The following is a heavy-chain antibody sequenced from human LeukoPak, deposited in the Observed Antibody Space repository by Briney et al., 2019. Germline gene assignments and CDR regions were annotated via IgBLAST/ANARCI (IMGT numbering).Heavy chain of an antibody. CDR1: GYSISSGYY. Sequence: SETLSLTYTVSGYSISSGYYWGWVRQPPGKGLEWIGSIYHSGSTYYNPSLKSRVTISVDTSKNQFSLKLSSVTAADTAVYYCARDPELGPFDYWGQGTLVTVSS. D-gene: IGHD7-27*01. CDR3: ARDPELGPFDY. CDR2: IYHSGST. J-gene: IGHJ4*02. V-gene: IGHV4-38-2*02.